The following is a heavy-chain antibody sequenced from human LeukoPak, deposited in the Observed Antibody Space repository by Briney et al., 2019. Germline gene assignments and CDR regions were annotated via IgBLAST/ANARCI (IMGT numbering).Heavy chain of an antibody. CDR3: AKARLPGYSYGIDY. J-gene: IGHJ4*02. CDR1: GFTFSSYS. V-gene: IGHV3-48*01. D-gene: IGHD5-18*01. CDR2: ISSSSSTI. Sequence: GGSLRLSCAASGFTFSSYSMNWVRQAPGKGLEWVSYISSSSSTIYYADSVKGRFTISRDNAKNSLYLQMNSLRAEDTALYYCAKARLPGYSYGIDYWGQGTLVTVSS.